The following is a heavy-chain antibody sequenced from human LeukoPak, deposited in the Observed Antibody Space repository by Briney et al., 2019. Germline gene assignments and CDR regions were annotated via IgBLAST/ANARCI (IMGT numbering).Heavy chain of an antibody. CDR1: GFTFSSYA. Sequence: PGGSLRLSCAASGFTFSSYAMSWVRQAPGKGLEWVSAIRGSSGSTYYAGSAKGRFTISRDNSKNTLYLHMNSLRAEDTAVYYCANVPLSSSWYGPGDYWGQGTLVTVSS. CDR2: IRGSSGST. D-gene: IGHD6-13*01. J-gene: IGHJ4*02. CDR3: ANVPLSSSWYGPGDY. V-gene: IGHV3-23*01.